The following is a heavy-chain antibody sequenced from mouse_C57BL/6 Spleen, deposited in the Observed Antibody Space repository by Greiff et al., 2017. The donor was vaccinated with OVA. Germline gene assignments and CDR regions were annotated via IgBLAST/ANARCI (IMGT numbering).Heavy chain of an antibody. Sequence: DVLLVASWTVLARPGASVKMSCKTSGYTFTSYWMHWVKQRPGQGLEWIGAIYPGNSDTSYNQKFKGKAKLTAVTSASTAYMELSSLTNEDSAVYYCTRGDYDYDDWFAYWGQGTLVTVSA. CDR2: IYPGNSDT. D-gene: IGHD2-4*01. J-gene: IGHJ3*01. CDR3: TRGDYDYDDWFAY. CDR1: GYTFTSYW. V-gene: IGHV1-5*01.